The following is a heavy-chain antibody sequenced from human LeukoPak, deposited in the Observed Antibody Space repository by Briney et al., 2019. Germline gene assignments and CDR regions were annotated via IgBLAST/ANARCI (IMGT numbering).Heavy chain of an antibody. CDR1: GFTFSSYG. V-gene: IGHV3-30*02. J-gene: IGHJ4*02. Sequence: GGSLRLSCAASGFTFSSYGMHWVRQAPGKGLEWVAFILYDGSNRYYADSVKGRFTISRDNSKNTLYLQMNSLRAEDTAVYYCAIGGSGWSGHDYWGQGTMVTVSS. CDR2: ILYDGSNR. CDR3: AIGGSGWSGHDY. D-gene: IGHD6-19*01.